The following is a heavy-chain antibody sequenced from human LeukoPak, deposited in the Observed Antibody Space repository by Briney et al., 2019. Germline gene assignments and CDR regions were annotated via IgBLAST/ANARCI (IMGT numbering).Heavy chain of an antibody. CDR1: GGTFSSYA. J-gene: IGHJ1*01. Sequence: AVKVSCKASGGTFSSYAISWVRQAPGQRLEWMGRIIPIFGTANYAQNFQGGAKITTDEFTRTSYMGLRSLRSEARAVHYCARGVDSYDSSGYTETFQNSG. CDR2: IIPIFGTA. V-gene: IGHV1-69*05. D-gene: IGHD3-22*01. CDR3: ARGVDSYDSSGYTETFQN.